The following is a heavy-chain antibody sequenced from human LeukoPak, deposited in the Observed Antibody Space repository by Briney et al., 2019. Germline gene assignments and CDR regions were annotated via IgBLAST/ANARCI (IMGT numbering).Heavy chain of an antibody. CDR2: INWNGGST. CDR1: GFTFDDYG. J-gene: IGHJ4*02. Sequence: GGSLRLSCAASGFTFDDYGMSWVRQAPGKGLEWVSGINWNGGSTGYADSVKGRFTISRDNAKNSLYLHMNSLRAEDTALYYCAREPYYDSSGYSPDYWGQGTLVTVSS. CDR3: AREPYYDSSGYSPDY. D-gene: IGHD3-22*01. V-gene: IGHV3-20*04.